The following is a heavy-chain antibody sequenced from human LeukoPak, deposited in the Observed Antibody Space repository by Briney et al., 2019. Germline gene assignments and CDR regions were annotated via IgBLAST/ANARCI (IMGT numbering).Heavy chain of an antibody. CDR1: KFTFSSYW. CDR2: IKQDGSEK. D-gene: IGHD6-19*01. J-gene: IGHJ6*03. V-gene: IGHV3-7*01. CDR3: ARVMDDSSGWIGDYYYMDV. Sequence: GGSLRLSCAASKFTFSSYWMTWVRQAPGKGLEWVANIKQDGSEKYYVDSVKGRFTISRDSAKNSLYLQMNSLRAEDTAVYYCARVMDDSSGWIGDYYYMDVWGKGTTVTVSS.